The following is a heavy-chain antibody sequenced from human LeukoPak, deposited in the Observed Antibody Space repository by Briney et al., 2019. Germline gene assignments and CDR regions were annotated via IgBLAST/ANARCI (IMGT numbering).Heavy chain of an antibody. CDR1: GFTFSSYA. D-gene: IGHD2-15*01. Sequence: GGSLRLSCAASGFTFSSYAMHWVRQAPGKGLEWVAVISYDGSNKYYADSVKGRFTISRDNSKNTLYLQMNSLRADDTAVYYCAKDIVVVVAATSYFDYWGQGTLVTVSS. CDR2: ISYDGSNK. J-gene: IGHJ4*02. CDR3: AKDIVVVVAATSYFDY. V-gene: IGHV3-30*04.